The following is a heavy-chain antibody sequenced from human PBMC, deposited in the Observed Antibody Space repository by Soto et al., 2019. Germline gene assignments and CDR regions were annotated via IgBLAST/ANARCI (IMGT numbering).Heavy chain of an antibody. CDR3: ARRGSGSYSDY. J-gene: IGHJ4*02. CDR1: GGSISSSNW. Sequence: PSETLSLTCAVSGGSISSSNWWSWVRQSPGKGLEWIGEIYHSGSTYYNPSLKSRVTISVDTSKNQFSLKLSSVTAADTAVYYCARRGSGSYSDYWGQGTLVTVSS. V-gene: IGHV4-4*02. D-gene: IGHD3-10*01. CDR2: IYHSGST.